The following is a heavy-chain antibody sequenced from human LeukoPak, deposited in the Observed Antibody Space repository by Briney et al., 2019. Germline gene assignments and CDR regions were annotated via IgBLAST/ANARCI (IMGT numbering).Heavy chain of an antibody. V-gene: IGHV4-4*07. Sequence: SETLSLTCTVSGGSISSYYWSWIRQPAGKGLEWIGRIYTSGSTNYNPSLKSRVTMSVDTSKNQFSLKLSSVTAADTAVYYCARKGRAYSSSWYYYYMDVWGKGTTVTVSS. CDR2: IYTSGST. CDR1: GGSISSYY. D-gene: IGHD6-13*01. J-gene: IGHJ6*03. CDR3: ARKGRAYSSSWYYYYMDV.